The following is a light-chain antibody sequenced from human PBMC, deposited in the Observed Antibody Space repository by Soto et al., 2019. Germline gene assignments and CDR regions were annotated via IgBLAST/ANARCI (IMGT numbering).Light chain of an antibody. Sequence: EIVMTQSPATLSVSPGERATLSCRASQSVSSNLAWYQQKPGQAPRLLIYGASTRASGIPARFSGSGSGTQFTLTISGLQSEDCAVYYCQQYNNCPQTFGQGTKVEIK. V-gene: IGKV3-15*01. CDR1: QSVSSN. CDR2: GAS. J-gene: IGKJ1*01. CDR3: QQYNNCPQT.